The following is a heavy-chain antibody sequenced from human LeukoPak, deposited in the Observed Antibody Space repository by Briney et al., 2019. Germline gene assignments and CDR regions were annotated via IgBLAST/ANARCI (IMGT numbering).Heavy chain of an antibody. Sequence: GGSLRLSCAASGFTFSSYWMTWVRQAPGKGLEWVANIRQDGSEKYYVDSVKGRFPISRDNAENSLYLQMNSLRAEDTAVYYCARVAAAGRAMDVWGQGTTVTVSS. CDR2: IRQDGSEK. V-gene: IGHV3-7*05. CDR3: ARVAAAGRAMDV. J-gene: IGHJ6*02. D-gene: IGHD6-13*01. CDR1: GFTFSSYW.